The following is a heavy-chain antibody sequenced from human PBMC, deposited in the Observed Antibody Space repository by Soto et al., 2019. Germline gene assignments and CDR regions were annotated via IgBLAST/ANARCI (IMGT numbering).Heavy chain of an antibody. D-gene: IGHD1-26*01. CDR2: INAGNGNT. Sequence: ASVKVSCKASGYTFTSYAMHWVRQAPGQRLEWMGWINAGNGNTKYSQKFQGRVTITRDTSASTAYMELSSLRSEDTAVYYCARAGVGPTPNDYWGQGTLVTVSS. J-gene: IGHJ4*02. V-gene: IGHV1-3*01. CDR1: GYTFTSYA. CDR3: ARAGVGPTPNDY.